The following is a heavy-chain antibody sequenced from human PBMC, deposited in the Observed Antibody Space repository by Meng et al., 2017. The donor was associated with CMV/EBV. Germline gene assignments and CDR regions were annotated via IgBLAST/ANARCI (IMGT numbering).Heavy chain of an antibody. CDR3: AKVMGIVGATTTYYYYGMDV. CDR2: IYSGGSGT. J-gene: IGHJ6*02. Sequence: GGSLRLSCAASGFTFSSYAMSWVRQAPGKGLEWVSVIYSGGSGTYYADSVKGRFTISRDNSKNTLYLQMNSLRAEDTAVYYCAKVMGIVGATTTYYYYGMDVWGQGTTVTVSS. V-gene: IGHV3-23*03. CDR1: GFTFSSYA. D-gene: IGHD1-26*01.